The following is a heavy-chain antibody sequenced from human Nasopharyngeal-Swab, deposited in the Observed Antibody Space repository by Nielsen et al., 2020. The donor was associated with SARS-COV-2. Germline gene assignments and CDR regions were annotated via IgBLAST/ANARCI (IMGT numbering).Heavy chain of an antibody. CDR3: ARGHRSISMIVVVIATAHFYFDS. J-gene: IGHJ4*02. CDR2: IKPGRGP. CDR1: GGSISDST. Sequence: SETLSLTCAVFGGSISDSTWNWIRQPPGKGLEWIGEIKPGRGPLFSPSLKSRVSISVDPSKNQFSLRLTSVTAADTAVYHCARGHRSISMIVVVIATAHFYFDSWGRGTLVTVTS. D-gene: IGHD3-22*01. V-gene: IGHV4-34*01.